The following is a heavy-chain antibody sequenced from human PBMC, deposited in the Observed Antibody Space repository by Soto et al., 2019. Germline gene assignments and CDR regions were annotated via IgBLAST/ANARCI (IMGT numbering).Heavy chain of an antibody. J-gene: IGHJ6*03. V-gene: IGHV4-59*08. CDR3: ARTVLGPDLLADSFVDYYYYMDV. D-gene: IGHD3-9*01. Sequence: SETLSLPYTVSGGSLSHFYWRWIRQPPGKGLEWIGYVYYTGSTSYNPSLKRRVTFSADSSRGQFSLRLNSVTAADTAVYYCARTVLGPDLLADSFVDYYYYMDVWGQGTTVT. CDR1: GGSLSHFY. CDR2: VYYTGST.